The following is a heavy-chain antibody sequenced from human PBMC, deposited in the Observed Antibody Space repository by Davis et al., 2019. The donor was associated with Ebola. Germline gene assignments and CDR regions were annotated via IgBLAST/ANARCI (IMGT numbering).Heavy chain of an antibody. D-gene: IGHD3-3*01. CDR3: AKDKNYDFWSGYPHDAFDI. J-gene: IGHJ3*02. CDR1: GFTFSSYA. CDR2: ISGSGGST. Sequence: PGGSLRLPCAASGFTFSSYAMSWARQAPGKGLEWVSAISGSGGSTYYADSVKGRFTISRDNSKNTLYLQMNSLRAEDTAIYYCAKDKNYDFWSGYPHDAFDIWGQGTMVTVSS. V-gene: IGHV3-23*01.